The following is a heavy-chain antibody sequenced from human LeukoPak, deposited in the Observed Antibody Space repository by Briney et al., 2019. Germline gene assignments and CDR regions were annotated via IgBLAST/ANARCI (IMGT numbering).Heavy chain of an antibody. D-gene: IGHD6-19*01. CDR1: GYTFTSYD. CDR3: ARGAWQWLVVPFDP. Sequence: ASVKVSCKASGYTFTSYDINWVRQATGQGLEWMGWMNPNSGNTGYAQKFQGRVTMTRNTSISIAYMELSSLRSEDTAVYYCARGAWQWLVVPFDPWGQGTLVTVSS. J-gene: IGHJ5*02. V-gene: IGHV1-8*01. CDR2: MNPNSGNT.